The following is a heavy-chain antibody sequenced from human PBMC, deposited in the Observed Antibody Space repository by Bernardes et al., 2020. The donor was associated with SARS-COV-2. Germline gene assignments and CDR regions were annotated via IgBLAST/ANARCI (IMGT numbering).Heavy chain of an antibody. D-gene: IGHD1-1*01. CDR3: VKGATTFDS. V-gene: IGHV4-59*08. CDR2: IHSRGST. CDR1: GGSISTNY. J-gene: IGHJ4*02. Sequence: SETLSLTCSVSGGSISTNYWTWIRQPPGQGLEWIGYIHSRGSTNYNPSLKSRLSASIDTSKNQFSLKLTSVTAADTAVYYCVKGATTFDSWGQGTLVTVSS.